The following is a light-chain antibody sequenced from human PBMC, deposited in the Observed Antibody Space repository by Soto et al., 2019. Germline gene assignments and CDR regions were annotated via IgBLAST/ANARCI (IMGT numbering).Light chain of an antibody. Sequence: EIVMTQSPATLSVSPGERATLSCRASQSVSSNLAWYQQKPGQAPRLLIYGASTRATGIPARFSGSGSGTEFTLTISSLQSEDFATYFCQQAYGFPRTFGQGTKVEVK. CDR1: QSVSSN. CDR2: GAS. CDR3: QQAYGFPRT. J-gene: IGKJ1*01. V-gene: IGKV3-15*01.